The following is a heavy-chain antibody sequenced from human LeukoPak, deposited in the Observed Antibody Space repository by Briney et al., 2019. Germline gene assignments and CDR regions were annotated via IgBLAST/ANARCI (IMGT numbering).Heavy chain of an antibody. CDR3: ATDDFWSGYYAHY. V-gene: IGHV4-39*01. D-gene: IGHD3-3*01. J-gene: IGHJ4*02. CDR2: IYYSGST. Sequence: SETLSLTCTVSGGYISSSSYYWGWIRQPPGKGLEWIGSIYYSGSTYYNPSLKSRVTISVDTSKNQFSLKLSSVTAADTAVYYCATDDFWSGYYAHYWGQGTLVTVSS. CDR1: GGYISSSSYY.